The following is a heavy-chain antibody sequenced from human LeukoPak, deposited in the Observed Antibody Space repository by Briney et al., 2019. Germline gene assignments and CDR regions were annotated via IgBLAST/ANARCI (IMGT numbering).Heavy chain of an antibody. Sequence: GGSLRLSCAASGFTFGDYAMHWVRQAPGKGLEWVSGISWNNGSIGYADSVKGRFTISRDNAKNSLYLQMNSLRAEDMALYYCVKDRGRYSTSSGVYYFDYWGQGTLVTVSS. CDR2: ISWNNGSI. V-gene: IGHV3-9*03. D-gene: IGHD3-10*01. J-gene: IGHJ4*02. CDR1: GFTFGDYA. CDR3: VKDRGRYSTSSGVYYFDY.